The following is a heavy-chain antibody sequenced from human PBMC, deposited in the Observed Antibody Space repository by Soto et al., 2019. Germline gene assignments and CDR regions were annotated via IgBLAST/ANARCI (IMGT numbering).Heavy chain of an antibody. Sequence: GGSLRLSCAASGFTFSIYAMSWVRQAPGRGLEWVSSISNSEFGTYYADSVKGRFTISRDNSKNTLYLQMNNLRVEDTAVYYCAKYAPSAAALDYWGQGTLVTVSS. D-gene: IGHD6-13*01. J-gene: IGHJ4*02. CDR2: ISNSEFGT. CDR3: AKYAPSAAALDY. CDR1: GFTFSIYA. V-gene: IGHV3-23*01.